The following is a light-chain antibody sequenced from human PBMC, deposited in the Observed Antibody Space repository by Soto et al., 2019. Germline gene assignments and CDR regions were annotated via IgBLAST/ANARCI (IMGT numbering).Light chain of an antibody. CDR1: QSVNSN. J-gene: IGKJ1*01. CDR3: QQYNNWPKT. V-gene: IGKV3-15*01. Sequence: EIVMTQSPATLSLSPGERATLSCRASQSVNSNLAWYQQKPGQAPRLLIYTASTRATGIPVRFSGSGSGTEFTLTISSLQSEDFAVYYCQQYNNWPKTFGQGTKVEIK. CDR2: TAS.